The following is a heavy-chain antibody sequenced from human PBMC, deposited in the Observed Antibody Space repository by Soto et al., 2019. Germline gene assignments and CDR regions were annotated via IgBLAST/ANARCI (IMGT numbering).Heavy chain of an antibody. CDR3: AGEGLRPYYYYCMDV. Sequence: QVQLVQSGGEVKKPGASVKVSCRASGYTFSNYGITWVRQAPGQGLEWMGWIIAYNGNTNYAQKLQGRVTMTTDTSTNTVYMALRSLRSDVTAVYYCAGEGLRPYYYYCMDVWGQGTTVTVSS. J-gene: IGHJ6*02. D-gene: IGHD2-15*01. CDR2: IIAYNGNT. CDR1: GYTFSNYG. V-gene: IGHV1-18*01.